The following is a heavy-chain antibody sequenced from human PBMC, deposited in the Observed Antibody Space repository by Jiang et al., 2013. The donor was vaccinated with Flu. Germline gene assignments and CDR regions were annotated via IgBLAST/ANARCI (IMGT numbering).Heavy chain of an antibody. CDR1: GFSFTDYS. D-gene: IGHD3-22*01. J-gene: IGHJ1*01. CDR2: ISPSGNTI. V-gene: IGHV3-11*01. Sequence: SLRLSCVASGFSFTDYSMTWIRQAPGKGLEWVSYISPSGNTIYYADSLKGRFTISRDNAKNSLFLQMHSLRAEDTAVYYCARGGGVTLIPRALSYWGQGTQVTVSS. CDR3: ARGGGVTLIPRALSY.